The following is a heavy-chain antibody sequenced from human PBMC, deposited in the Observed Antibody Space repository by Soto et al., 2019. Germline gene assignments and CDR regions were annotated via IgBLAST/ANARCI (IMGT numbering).Heavy chain of an antibody. CDR3: AASCVGCGGFNYYGMDV. CDR1: GGSVNSGSYY. V-gene: IGHV4-61*01. Sequence: SETLSLTCTVSGGSVNSGSYYWSWIRQPPGKGLEWIGYIYYSGSTNYNPSLKSRVTISVDTSKNQFSLKLSSVTAADTAVYYCAASCVGCGGFNYYGMDVWGQGTTVTVSS. D-gene: IGHD2-21*01. CDR2: IYYSGST. J-gene: IGHJ6*02.